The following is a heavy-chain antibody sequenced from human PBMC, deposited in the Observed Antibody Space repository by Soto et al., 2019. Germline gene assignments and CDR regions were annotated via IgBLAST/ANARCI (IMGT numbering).Heavy chain of an antibody. CDR2: IYYSGST. Sequence: ASETLYLTCTVSGGSISSSSYYWGWIRQPPGKGLEWIGSIYYSGSTYYNPSLKSRVTISVDTSKNQFSLKLSSVTAADTAVYYCARQNIIYGTLDYWGQGTLVTVSS. J-gene: IGHJ4*02. CDR3: ARQNIIYGTLDY. V-gene: IGHV4-39*01. CDR1: GGSISSSSYY. D-gene: IGHD3-10*01.